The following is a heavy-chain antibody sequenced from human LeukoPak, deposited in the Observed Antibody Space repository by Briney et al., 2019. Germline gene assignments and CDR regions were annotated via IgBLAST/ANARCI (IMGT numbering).Heavy chain of an antibody. V-gene: IGHV3-21*01. CDR2: ISSSSSYI. Sequence: GGSLRLSCAASGFTFSSYSMNWVRQAPGKGLEWVSSISSSSSYIYYADSVKGRFIISRDNAKNSLYLQMNSLRAEDTAVYYCARVSRSGDWNYDCWGQGTLVTVSS. D-gene: IGHD1-1*01. J-gene: IGHJ4*02. CDR3: ARVSRSGDWNYDC. CDR1: GFTFSSYS.